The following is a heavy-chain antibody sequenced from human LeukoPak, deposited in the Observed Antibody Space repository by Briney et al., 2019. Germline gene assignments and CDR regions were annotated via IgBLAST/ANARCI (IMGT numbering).Heavy chain of an antibody. CDR2: INPNSGGT. D-gene: IGHD3-3*01. J-gene: IGHJ6*03. CDR3: ARDHAIFGPDYYMDV. CDR1: GYTFTGYY. V-gene: IGHV1-2*02. Sequence: TSVKVSCKASGYTFTGYYMHWVRQAPGQGLEWMGWINPNSGGTNYAQKFQGRVTMTRDTSISTAYMELSRLRSDDTAVYYCARDHAIFGPDYYMDVWGKGTTVTVSS.